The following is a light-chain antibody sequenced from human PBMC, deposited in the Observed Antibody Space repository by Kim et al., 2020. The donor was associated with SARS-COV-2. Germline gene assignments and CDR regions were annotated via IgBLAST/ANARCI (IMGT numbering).Light chain of an antibody. V-gene: IGKV3-11*01. CDR2: DAS. CDR3: QQRSNWRTKIT. J-gene: IGKJ1*01. Sequence: PTERAALSCRRSKSVISDIVWYHQKHAHAPRLLINDASNRATGGAARFSGSGSGTDATLTISSIEPEDVAVYYCQQRSNWRTKITFGQGTRVEIK. CDR1: KSVISD.